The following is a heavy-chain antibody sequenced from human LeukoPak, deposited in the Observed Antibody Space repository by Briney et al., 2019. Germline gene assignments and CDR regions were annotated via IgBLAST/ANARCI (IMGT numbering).Heavy chain of an antibody. Sequence: GGSLRLSCAASGFIFSDYYMSWIRQATGKGLEWVSYICSSGSTMYYTDSVKGRFTISRDNAKDSLYLQMNSLRAEDTAVYYCARDPGSGYEEHFDYWGQGTLVTVSS. V-gene: IGHV3-11*01. J-gene: IGHJ4*02. CDR3: ARDPGSGYEEHFDY. CDR2: ICSSGSTM. D-gene: IGHD5-12*01. CDR1: GFIFSDYY.